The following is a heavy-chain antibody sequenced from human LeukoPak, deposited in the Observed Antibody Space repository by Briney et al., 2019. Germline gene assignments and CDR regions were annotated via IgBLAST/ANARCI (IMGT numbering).Heavy chain of an antibody. CDR2: ISWNSGSI. J-gene: IGHJ4*02. CDR3: AKSYYDSSGSFDY. Sequence: GGSLRLSCAASGFTFDDYAMHWVRQAPGKGLEWVSGISWNSGSIGYADSVKGRFTISRDNAKNSLYLQMNSLRAEDTALYYCAKSYYDSSGSFDYWGQGTLVTVSS. CDR1: GFTFDDYA. V-gene: IGHV3-9*01. D-gene: IGHD3-22*01.